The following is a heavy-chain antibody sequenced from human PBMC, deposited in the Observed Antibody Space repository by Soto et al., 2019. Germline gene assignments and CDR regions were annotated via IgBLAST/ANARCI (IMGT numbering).Heavy chain of an antibody. D-gene: IGHD3-3*01. J-gene: IGHJ6*02. CDR1: GWTFTSYG. CDR3: ATGTSDFWSAIPPHYYYYGMDV. V-gene: IGHV1-18*01. CDR2: ISAYNGKS. Sequence: GAGVNVSCKASGWTFTSYGSSWVRQAPGQGREGMGWISAYNGKSNYAQKLEGRVTMTTDRSTSTDYVELRSLRSDGTAVCCVATGTSDFWSAIPPHYYYYGMDVWGQGTTVTVSS.